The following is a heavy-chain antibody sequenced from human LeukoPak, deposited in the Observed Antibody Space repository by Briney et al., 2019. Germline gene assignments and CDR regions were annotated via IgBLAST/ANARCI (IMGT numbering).Heavy chain of an antibody. CDR3: ARHQQNGRVLRYFDWLPFFDI. Sequence: GASVKVSCKASGYTFTSYGISWVRQAPGQGLEWMGWISAYNGNTNYAQKLQGRVTMTTDTSTSTAYMELRSLRSDDTAVYYCARHQQNGRVLRYFDWLPFFDIWGQGTMVTVSS. D-gene: IGHD3-9*01. CDR2: ISAYNGNT. V-gene: IGHV1-18*01. J-gene: IGHJ3*02. CDR1: GYTFTSYG.